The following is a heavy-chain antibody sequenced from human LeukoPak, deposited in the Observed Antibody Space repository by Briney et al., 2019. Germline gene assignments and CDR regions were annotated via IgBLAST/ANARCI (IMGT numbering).Heavy chain of an antibody. CDR1: GGSFSGYY. J-gene: IGHJ3*02. Sequence: SETLSLTCAVYGGSFSGYYWSWIRQPPGKGLEWIGEINHSGSTNYNPSLKSRVTISVDTSKNQFSLKLSSVTAADTAVYYCARDPLREAFDIWGQGTMVTVSS. CDR2: INHSGST. CDR3: ARDPLREAFDI. D-gene: IGHD5-24*01. V-gene: IGHV4-34*01.